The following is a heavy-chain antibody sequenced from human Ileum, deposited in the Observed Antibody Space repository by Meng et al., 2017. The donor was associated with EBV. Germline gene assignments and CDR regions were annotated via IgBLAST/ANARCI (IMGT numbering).Heavy chain of an antibody. CDR1: GGSISSGGYY. J-gene: IGHJ4*02. D-gene: IGHD2-21*02. Sequence: QVQLQESGPGLVKPSQTLSLTCTVSGGSISSGGYYWTWIRQPPGKGLEWIGHMSYTGSTNYKSTLKSRVTISVDKSKNQFSLKLSSVTAADTAVYYCARERGGGDRGIQWGQGTLVTVFS. CDR2: MSYTGST. CDR3: ARERGGGDRGIQ. V-gene: IGHV4-61*08.